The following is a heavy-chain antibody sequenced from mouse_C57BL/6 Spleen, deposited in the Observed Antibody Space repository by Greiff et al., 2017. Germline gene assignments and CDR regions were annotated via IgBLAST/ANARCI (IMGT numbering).Heavy chain of an antibody. Sequence: QVQLQQPGAELVMPGASVKLSSKASGYTFTSYWLHWVKQRPGQGLQWIGEIDPSDSYTNYNQKFKGKSTLTVDKSSSTAYMQLSSLTSEDSAVYYCARSSSSYAMDYWGQGTSVTVSS. CDR2: IDPSDSYT. J-gene: IGHJ4*01. D-gene: IGHD1-1*01. CDR3: ARSSSSYAMDY. CDR1: GYTFTSYW. V-gene: IGHV1-69*01.